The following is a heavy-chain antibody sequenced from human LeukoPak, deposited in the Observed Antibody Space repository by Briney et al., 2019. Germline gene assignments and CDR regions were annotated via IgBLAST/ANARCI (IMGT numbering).Heavy chain of an antibody. CDR3: VRERTNYYDSSGYY. CDR2: IKQDGSEK. D-gene: IGHD3-22*01. CDR1: GFTFSSYW. V-gene: IGHV3-7*05. J-gene: IGHJ4*02. Sequence: GGSLRLSCAASGFTFSSYWMSWVPQSPGKGLEWVANIKQDGSEKYYVDSVKGRFTISRDNAKNSLYLEMNSLRAEDTAVYYCVRERTNYYDSSGYYWGQGTLVTVSS.